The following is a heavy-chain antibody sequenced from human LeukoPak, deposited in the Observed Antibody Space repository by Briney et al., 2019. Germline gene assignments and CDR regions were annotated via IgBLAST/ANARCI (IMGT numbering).Heavy chain of an antibody. J-gene: IGHJ4*02. CDR3: ARRGEAMDPFDY. CDR1: GYSFTSYW. V-gene: IGHV5-51*01. D-gene: IGHD5-18*01. Sequence: GESLKISCKDSGYSFTSYWIGWVRQMPGKGLEWMGIIYPGDSDTRYSPSFQGQVAISADKSINTAYLQWSSLKASDTAIYYCARRGEAMDPFDYWGQGTLVTVSS. CDR2: IYPGDSDT.